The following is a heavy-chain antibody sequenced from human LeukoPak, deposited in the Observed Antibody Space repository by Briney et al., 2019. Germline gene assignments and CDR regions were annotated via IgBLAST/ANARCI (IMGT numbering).Heavy chain of an antibody. CDR2: IYHSGST. J-gene: IGHJ4*02. CDR1: GGSISSGGYY. D-gene: IGHD3-22*01. Sequence: SETLSLTCTVSGGSISSGGYYWSWIRQPPGKGLEWIGYIYHSGSTYYNPSLKSRVTISVDRSKNQFSLKLSSVTAADTAAYYCARWGDSSGYYYTSFDYWGQGTLVTVSS. V-gene: IGHV4-30-2*01. CDR3: ARWGDSSGYYYTSFDY.